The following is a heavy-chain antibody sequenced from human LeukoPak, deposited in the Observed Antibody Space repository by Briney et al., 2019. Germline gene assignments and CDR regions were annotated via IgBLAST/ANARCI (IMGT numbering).Heavy chain of an antibody. CDR3: ASTYYGSGSYRYYFDY. CDR2: ISSSSSYI. V-gene: IGHV3-21*01. D-gene: IGHD3-10*01. Sequence: GGSLRLSCAASGFTFSSYSMNWVRQAPGKGLEWVSSISSSSSYIYYADSVKGRFTISRVNAKNSLYLQMNSLRAEDTAVYYCASTYYGSGSYRYYFDYWGQGTLVTVSS. CDR1: GFTFSSYS. J-gene: IGHJ4*02.